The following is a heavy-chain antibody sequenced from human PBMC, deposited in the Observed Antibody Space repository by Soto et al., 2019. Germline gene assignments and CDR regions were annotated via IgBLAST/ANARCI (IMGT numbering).Heavy chain of an antibody. CDR1: GGTFSGYA. D-gene: IGHD1-20*01. CDR2: IVPLLGIT. V-gene: IGHV1-69*01. J-gene: IGHJ1*01. Sequence: QAQLMQSGAEVKKPGSSVKVSCKASGGTFSGYAISWVRQAPGQGLEWMGGIVPLLGITNYAQKFQGRITIAADESTVTAYMDLRSLRSEDTAVYYCARDPRSITGTTSSEDFQHWGQGTLVRVSS. CDR3: ARDPRSITGTTSSEDFQH.